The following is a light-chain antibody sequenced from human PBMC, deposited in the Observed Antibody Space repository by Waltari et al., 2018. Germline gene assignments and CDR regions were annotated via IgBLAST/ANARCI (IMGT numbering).Light chain of an antibody. CDR3: QQGFSYPPT. CDR1: QAIGNN. CDR2: TTS. Sequence: DIQMTQSPSSLSASVGDTVTITCQENQAIGNNLNWVQQKAGNAPKLLIYTTSSLQNGIPSRFSGSGSGTDFTLTISGLQPEDFATYICQQGFSYPPTFGGGTKVEIK. V-gene: IGKV1-16*01. J-gene: IGKJ4*01.